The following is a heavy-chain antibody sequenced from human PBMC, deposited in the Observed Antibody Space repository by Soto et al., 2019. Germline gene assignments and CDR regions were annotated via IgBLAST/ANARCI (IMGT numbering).Heavy chain of an antibody. CDR1: GYSFTSYW. CDR3: ARHSGGKDGYHIGYYYYYYGMDV. V-gene: IGHV5-51*01. Sequence: EVQLVQSGAEVKKPGESLQISCKGSGYSFTSYWIGWVRQMPGQGLEWMGIIYPGDSDTRYSPSFQGQVTISADKSISPAYLQWSSLKASDTAMYYCARHSGGKDGYHIGYYYYYYGMDVWGQGTTVTVSS. J-gene: IGHJ6*02. CDR2: IYPGDSDT. D-gene: IGHD1-26*01.